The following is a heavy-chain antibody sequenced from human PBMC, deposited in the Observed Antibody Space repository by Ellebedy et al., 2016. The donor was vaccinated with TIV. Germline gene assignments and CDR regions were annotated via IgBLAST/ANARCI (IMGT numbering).Heavy chain of an antibody. Sequence: MPSETLSLTCTVSGGSLSSYYWSWVRQPPGKGLEWIGYIYYSGSTNYNPSLKSRVTISVDTSKNQFSLKLSSVTAADTAVYYCARISSGPYWHFDLWGRGTLVTVSS. CDR2: IYYSGST. J-gene: IGHJ2*01. D-gene: IGHD6-19*01. CDR3: ARISSGPYWHFDL. CDR1: GGSLSSYY. V-gene: IGHV4-59*01.